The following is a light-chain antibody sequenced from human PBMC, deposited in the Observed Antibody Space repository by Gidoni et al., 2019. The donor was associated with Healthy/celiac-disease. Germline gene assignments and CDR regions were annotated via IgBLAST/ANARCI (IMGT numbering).Light chain of an antibody. CDR1: QSVSSSY. CDR3: QQYGSSPPT. CDR2: GAS. Sequence: EIVLTQSPGTLSLSPGERATLSCRARQSVSSSYLSWYQQQPGQAPRLLIYGASSRATGIPDRFSGSGSATDFPLTISRLEPEDFAVYYCQQYGSSPPTFGQGTKVEIK. V-gene: IGKV3-20*01. J-gene: IGKJ1*01.